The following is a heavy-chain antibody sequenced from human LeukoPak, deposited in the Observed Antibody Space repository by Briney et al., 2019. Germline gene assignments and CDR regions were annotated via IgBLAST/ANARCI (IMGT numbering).Heavy chain of an antibody. J-gene: IGHJ4*02. V-gene: IGHV4-59*01. D-gene: IGHD2/OR15-2a*01. CDR2: IYYSGNT. CDR3: ARSTGSTIFIDY. CDR1: GGSISPYY. Sequence: SEXLSLTCTVSGGSISPYYWSWIRQPPGKGLEGLGYIYYSGNTDYNPSLTSRVAISVDTSKNQFSLKLSSVTAADTAVYYCARSTGSTIFIDYWGQGTLVTVSS.